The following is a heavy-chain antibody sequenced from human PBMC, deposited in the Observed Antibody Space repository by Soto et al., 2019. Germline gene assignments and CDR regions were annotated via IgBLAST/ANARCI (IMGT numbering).Heavy chain of an antibody. V-gene: IGHV4-39*01. Sequence: ITVSRNYVSWVRQAPGKGLEWIGSIYYSGSTYYDPSLKSRVTISVDTSKNQFSLKMSSVTAADTAVYYCARLGGYCSGTSCYGYYGMYVWGQGTTVTVSS. CDR1: ITVSRNY. J-gene: IGHJ6*02. D-gene: IGHD2-2*01. CDR2: IYYSGST. CDR3: ARLGGYCSGTSCYGYYGMYV.